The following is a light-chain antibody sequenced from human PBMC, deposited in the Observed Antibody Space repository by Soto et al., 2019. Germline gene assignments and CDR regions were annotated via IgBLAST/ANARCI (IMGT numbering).Light chain of an antibody. CDR1: SSDIGAYDY. V-gene: IGLV2-14*01. CDR2: EVN. Sequence: SALTQPASLSGSPGQSITISCTGTSSDIGAYDYVSWFQQHPGKAPKLMISEVNNRPSGVSNRFSGSKSGNTAYLTISGLQGEDEADYFCFSFTTTSTHVFGPGTKVTVL. CDR3: FSFTTTSTHV. J-gene: IGLJ1*01.